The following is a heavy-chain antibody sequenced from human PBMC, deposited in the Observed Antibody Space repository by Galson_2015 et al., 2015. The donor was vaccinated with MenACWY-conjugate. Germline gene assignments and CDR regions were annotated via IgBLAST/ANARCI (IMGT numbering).Heavy chain of an antibody. V-gene: IGHV3-74*01. Sequence: SLRLSCAASGFIFNTHWTHWVRQAPGKGLVWVSRINPGGSSTTYADSVKDRFTISRDNAKNTLYLQMNSLRPEDTAVFYCAKSRGASFYFDPWGQGTLVTVSS. CDR1: GFIFNTHW. CDR2: INPGGSST. D-gene: IGHD1-26*01. CDR3: AKSRGASFYFDP. J-gene: IGHJ4*02.